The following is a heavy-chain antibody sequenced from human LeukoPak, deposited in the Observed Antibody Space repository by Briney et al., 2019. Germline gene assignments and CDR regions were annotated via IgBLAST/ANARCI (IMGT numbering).Heavy chain of an antibody. J-gene: IGHJ4*02. CDR3: ARKYYYGSGTSY. CDR1: GFSFTSFA. V-gene: IGHV3-23*01. CDR2: ISPRGNSI. Sequence: GGSLRLSCAASGFSFTSFAMTWVRQAPGKGLEWISAISPRGNSIYYSDSVRGRFTVSRDNSENTLYLQLNSLRAEDTAVYYCARKYYYGSGTSYWGQGTLVTVSS. D-gene: IGHD3-10*01.